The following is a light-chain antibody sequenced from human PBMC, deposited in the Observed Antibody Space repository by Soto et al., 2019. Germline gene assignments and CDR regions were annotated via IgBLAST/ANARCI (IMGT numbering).Light chain of an antibody. CDR2: DAS. CDR3: QQYGSSPLIT. CDR1: QGVNNY. Sequence: EIVLTQSPATLSLSPGERATLSCRASQGVNNYFACYQQKPGQAPRLLIYDASNRATGIPARFSGSGSGTDFTLTISRLEPEDFAVYYCQQYGSSPLITFGQGTRLEIK. J-gene: IGKJ5*01. V-gene: IGKV3-20*01.